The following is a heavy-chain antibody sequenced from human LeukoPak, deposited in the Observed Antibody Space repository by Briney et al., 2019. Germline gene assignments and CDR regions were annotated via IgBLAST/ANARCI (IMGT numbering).Heavy chain of an antibody. D-gene: IGHD1-20*01. CDR2: IYYSGST. V-gene: IGHV4-59*11. Sequence: PSETLSLTCTVSGGSISSHYWSWIRQPPGKGLEWIGYIYYSGSTNYNPSLKSRVTISVDTSKNQFSLKLSSVTAADTAVYYCATLTGAFDYWGQGTLVTVSS. J-gene: IGHJ4*02. CDR3: ATLTGAFDY. CDR1: GGSISSHY.